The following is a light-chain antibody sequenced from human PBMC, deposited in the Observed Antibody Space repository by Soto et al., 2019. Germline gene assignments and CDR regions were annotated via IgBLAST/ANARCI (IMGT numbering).Light chain of an antibody. Sequence: QSALTQPRSVSGSPGQSVTISCTGTSSDVGGYNYVSWYQQYPGKATKLMIYDVTKRPSGVPDRFSGSKSGNTASLTISGLQAEDEADYYCCSYAGRYMIFGGGTKVTVL. J-gene: IGLJ2*01. V-gene: IGLV2-11*01. CDR3: CSYAGRYMI. CDR1: SSDVGGYNY. CDR2: DVT.